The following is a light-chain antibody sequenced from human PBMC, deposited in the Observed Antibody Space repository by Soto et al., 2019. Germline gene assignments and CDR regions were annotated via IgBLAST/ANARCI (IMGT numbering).Light chain of an antibody. Sequence: QSVLTQPPSASGTPGQRVTISCSGSSSNIGSNYVYWYQQLPGTAPKLLIYRNNQRPSGVPDRFSGSKSGTSASLAISGLRSEDEADYYCAAWVDSLSGYAVFGGGTQLTVL. CDR2: RNN. CDR1: SSNIGSNY. CDR3: AAWVDSLSGYAV. V-gene: IGLV1-47*01. J-gene: IGLJ7*01.